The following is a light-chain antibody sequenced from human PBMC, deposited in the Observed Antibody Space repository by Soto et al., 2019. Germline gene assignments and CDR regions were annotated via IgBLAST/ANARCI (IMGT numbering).Light chain of an antibody. J-gene: IGKJ4*01. V-gene: IGKV3-20*01. Sequence: EVVLTQSPGTLSLSPGERATLSCRASQSVSSSYLAWYQQKPGQAPRLLIYGASSRATGIPDRFSGSGSGTDFTLTISRLEPEDFAVYYCQQYGSPPPITFGGGTKV. CDR1: QSVSSSY. CDR3: QQYGSPPPIT. CDR2: GAS.